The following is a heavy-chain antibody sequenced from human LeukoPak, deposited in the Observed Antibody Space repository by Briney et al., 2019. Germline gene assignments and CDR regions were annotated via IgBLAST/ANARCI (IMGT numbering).Heavy chain of an antibody. CDR2: IYTSGST. J-gene: IGHJ4*02. Sequence: SETLSLTCTVSGGSISSYYWSWIRQPAGKGLEWIGRIYTSGSTNYNPSLKSRVTMSVDTSTNQFSLKLSSVTAADTAVYYCARGWLWNGDLETFDYWGQGTLVTVSS. CDR1: GGSISSYY. V-gene: IGHV4-4*07. CDR3: ARGWLWNGDLETFDY. D-gene: IGHD4-17*01.